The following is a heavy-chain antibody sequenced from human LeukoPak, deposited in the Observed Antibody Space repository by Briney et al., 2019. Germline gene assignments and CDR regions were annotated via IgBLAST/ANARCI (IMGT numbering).Heavy chain of an antibody. CDR3: AKPSACSSLSCYNYFDY. CDR1: GYTFTGYY. V-gene: IGHV1-2*02. J-gene: IGHJ4*02. Sequence: ASVKVSCKASGYTFTGYYMHWVRQAPGQGLEWMGWINPNSGGTNYAQKFQGRVTMTRDTSISTAYMELSRLRSDDTAVYYCAKPSACSSLSCYNYFDYWGQGTLVTVSS. D-gene: IGHD2-15*01. CDR2: INPNSGGT.